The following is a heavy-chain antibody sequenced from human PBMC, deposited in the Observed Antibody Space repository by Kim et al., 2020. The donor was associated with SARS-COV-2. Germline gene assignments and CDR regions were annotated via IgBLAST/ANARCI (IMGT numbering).Heavy chain of an antibody. Sequence: ASVKVSCKASGYTFTSYDINWVRQATGQGLEWMGWMNPNSGNTGYAQKFQGRVTMTRNTSISTAYMELSSLRSEDTAVYYCARGRSPMRPHNWFDPWGQGTLVTVSS. V-gene: IGHV1-8*01. CDR1: GYTFTSYD. CDR2: MNPNSGNT. J-gene: IGHJ5*02. CDR3: ARGRSPMRPHNWFDP.